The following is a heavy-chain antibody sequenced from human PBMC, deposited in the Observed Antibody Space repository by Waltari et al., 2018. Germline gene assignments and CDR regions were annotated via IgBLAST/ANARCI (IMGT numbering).Heavy chain of an antibody. CDR1: GGSISSGGYY. CDR2: IYYSGST. D-gene: IGHD6-13*01. CDR3: ARARGAAADPGAFDI. Sequence: QVQLQESGPGLVKPSQTLSLTCNVSGGSISSGGYYWRWIRQHPGKGLEWIGYIYYSGSTYYNPSLKSRVTISVDTSKNQFSLKLSSVTAADTAVYYCARARGAAADPGAFDIWGQGTMVTVSS. V-gene: IGHV4-31*03. J-gene: IGHJ3*02.